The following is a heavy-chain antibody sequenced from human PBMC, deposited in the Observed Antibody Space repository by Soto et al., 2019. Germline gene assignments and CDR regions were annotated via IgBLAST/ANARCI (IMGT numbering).Heavy chain of an antibody. J-gene: IGHJ5*02. CDR1: GGSISSYY. D-gene: IGHD2-2*01. CDR2: IYYSGST. CDR3: SRVVPAATGNWFDP. V-gene: IGHV4-59*01. Sequence: QVQLQESGPGLVKPSETLSLTCTVSGGSISSYYWSWIRQPPGKGLEWIGYIYYSGSTNYNPPIKSRVTISVDTSKNKFSLKLRSVTAADTAVDYCSRVVPAATGNWFDPWGQGTLVTVSS.